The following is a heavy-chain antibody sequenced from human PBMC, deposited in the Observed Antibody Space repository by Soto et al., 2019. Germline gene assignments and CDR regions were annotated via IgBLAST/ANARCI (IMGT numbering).Heavy chain of an antibody. J-gene: IGHJ5*02. CDR3: ARDCSGYDRRWFDP. Sequence: SVKVSCKASGGTFSRYSISWVRQAPGQGLEWMGGIIPIFGTANYAQKFQGRVTITADKSTSTAYMELSSLRSEDTAVYYCARDCSGYDRRWFDPWGQGTLVTVSS. V-gene: IGHV1-69*06. CDR1: GGTFSRYS. CDR2: IIPIFGTA. D-gene: IGHD5-12*01.